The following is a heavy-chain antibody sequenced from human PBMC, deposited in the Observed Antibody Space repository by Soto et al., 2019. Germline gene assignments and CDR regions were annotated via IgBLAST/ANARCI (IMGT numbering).Heavy chain of an antibody. CDR3: AXVGDYTNYVAYYYHVDD. V-gene: IGHV4-59*01. D-gene: IGHD2-8*01. CDR1: GGSISSYY. CDR2: IYYIFST. Sequence: PSETLSLTCTVSGGSISSYYWIWIRQPPVNGLEFIGYIYYIFSTNYDPSLKSRFTISLYTSKNQFSLKLISFTAADTAVYYCAXVGDYTNYVAYYYHVDDWGKGTPVTVSS. J-gene: IGHJ6*03.